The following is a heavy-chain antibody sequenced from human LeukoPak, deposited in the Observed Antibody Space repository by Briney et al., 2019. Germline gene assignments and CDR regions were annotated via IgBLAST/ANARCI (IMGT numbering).Heavy chain of an antibody. CDR1: GFAFSRYG. J-gene: IGHJ4*02. CDR2: VGDSGVTT. Sequence: GGSLRLSCAASGFAFSRYGMTWVRQAPGKGLEWVSAVGDSGVTTYYADSVQGRFTVSRDNSKNIVYLQMNGLRAEDTAIYYCAKDWGYSGDPPVYFEHWGQGALVTVSS. CDR3: AKDWGYSGDPPVYFEH. V-gene: IGHV3-23*01. D-gene: IGHD2-21*02.